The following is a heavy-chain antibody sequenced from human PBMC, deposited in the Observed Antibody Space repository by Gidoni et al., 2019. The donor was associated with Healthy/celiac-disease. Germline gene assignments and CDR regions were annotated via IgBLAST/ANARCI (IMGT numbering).Heavy chain of an antibody. D-gene: IGHD2-15*01. CDR1: GFTSSSYS. V-gene: IGHV3-21*01. Sequence: EVQLVESGGGLVKPGGSLRLSCAASGFTSSSYSMNWVRQAQGKGLEWVSSISSSSSYIYYADSVKGRFTISRDNAKNSLYLQMNSLRAEDTAVYYCARSPVVVVAARLGWFDPWGQGTLVTVSS. CDR3: ARSPVVVVAARLGWFDP. J-gene: IGHJ5*02. CDR2: ISSSSSYI.